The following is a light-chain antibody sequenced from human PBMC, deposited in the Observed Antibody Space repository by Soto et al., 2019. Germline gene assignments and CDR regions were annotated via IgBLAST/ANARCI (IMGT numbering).Light chain of an antibody. J-gene: IGLJ1*01. CDR3: CSYAGSSTYV. Sequence: QSALTQPASVSGSPGQSNTISCTGTSSDVGSYNLVSWYQQHPGKAPKLMIYEGSKRPSGVSNRFSGSKSGNTASLTISGLQAEDEADYYCCSYAGSSTYVFGSGTKVTVL. CDR2: EGS. V-gene: IGLV2-23*01. CDR1: SSDVGSYNL.